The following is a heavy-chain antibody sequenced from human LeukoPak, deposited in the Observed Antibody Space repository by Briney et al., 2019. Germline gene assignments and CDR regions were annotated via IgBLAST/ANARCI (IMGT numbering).Heavy chain of an antibody. Sequence: PSETLSLTCTVSGGSISSYYLSWIRQPAGKGLEWIGRIYTSGSTNYNPSLKSRVTMSVDTSKNQFSLKLSSVTAADTAVYYCAREFGFYGSGAPLFDYWGQGTLVTVSS. CDR1: GGSISSYY. D-gene: IGHD3-10*01. J-gene: IGHJ4*02. CDR3: AREFGFYGSGAPLFDY. CDR2: IYTSGST. V-gene: IGHV4-4*07.